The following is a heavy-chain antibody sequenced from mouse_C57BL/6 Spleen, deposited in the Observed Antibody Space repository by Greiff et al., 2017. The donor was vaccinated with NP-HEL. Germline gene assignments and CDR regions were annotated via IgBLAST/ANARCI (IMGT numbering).Heavy chain of an antibody. D-gene: IGHD4-1*01. CDR1: GYTFTSYT. J-gene: IGHJ2*01. CDR2: INPSSGYT. CDR3: ARTGTEKGYFDY. V-gene: IGHV1-4*01. Sequence: VQLQQSGAELARPGASVKMSCKASGYTFTSYTMHWVKQRPGQGLEWIGYINPSSGYTKYNQKFKDKATLTADKSSSTAYMQRSSLTSEDSAVYYCARTGTEKGYFDYWGQGTTLTVSS.